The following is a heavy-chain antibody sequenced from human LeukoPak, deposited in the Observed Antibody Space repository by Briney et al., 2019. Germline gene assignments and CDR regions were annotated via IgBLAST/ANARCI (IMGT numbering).Heavy chain of an antibody. D-gene: IGHD3/OR15-3a*01. Sequence: GRSLRLSCAASGFTFSSYAMHWVRQALGKGLEWVAVISYDGSNKYYADSVKGRFTISRDNSKNTLYLQMNSLRAEDTAVYYCARDLDGDAFDIWGQGTMVTVSS. CDR1: GFTFSSYA. J-gene: IGHJ3*02. CDR2: ISYDGSNK. CDR3: ARDLDGDAFDI. V-gene: IGHV3-30*01.